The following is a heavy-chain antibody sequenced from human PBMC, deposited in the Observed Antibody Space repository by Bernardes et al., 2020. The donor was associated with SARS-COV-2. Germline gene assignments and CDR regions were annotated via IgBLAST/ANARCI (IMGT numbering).Heavy chain of an antibody. Sequence: GSLRLSCAASGFTFSSYWMHWVRQVPGKGLVWVLHINTDGSSTSYADSVKGRFTISRDNAKNMLYVQMNSLRAEDTAVYYCARGHYYYDMDVWGQGTTVTVSS. J-gene: IGHJ6*02. CDR2: INTDGSST. CDR1: GFTFSSYW. V-gene: IGHV3-74*01. CDR3: ARGHYYYDMDV.